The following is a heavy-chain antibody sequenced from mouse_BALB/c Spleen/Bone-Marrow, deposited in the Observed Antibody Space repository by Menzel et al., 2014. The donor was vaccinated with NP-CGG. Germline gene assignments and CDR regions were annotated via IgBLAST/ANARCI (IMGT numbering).Heavy chain of an antibody. CDR1: GFTFSDYG. D-gene: IGHD2-1*01. Sequence: DVMLVESGGGLVQPGGSRKLSCAASGFTFSDYGMAWVRQALGKGPEWVAFISNLAYSIYYADSVTGRFTISRENAKNTLYPEMSSLRSEDTAMYYCARGGIYYGNYLANWGQGTLVTVSA. CDR2: ISNLAYSI. V-gene: IGHV5-15*02. CDR3: ARGGIYYGNYLAN. J-gene: IGHJ3*01.